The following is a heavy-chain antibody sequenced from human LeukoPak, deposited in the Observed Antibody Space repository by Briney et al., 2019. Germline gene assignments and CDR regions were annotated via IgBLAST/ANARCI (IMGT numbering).Heavy chain of an antibody. V-gene: IGHV3-66*01. D-gene: IGHD3-16*02. Sequence: PGGSLRLSCAASGFAVSSHYINWVRQAPGKGLEWVSVIYSGGNTYYADSVKGRFTISKDSSKMMLYLQMNSQRAEDTAVYDCARGPDGAIGYGMDVWGQGTTVTVSS. CDR3: ARGPDGAIGYGMDV. J-gene: IGHJ6*02. CDR1: GFAVSSHY. CDR2: IYSGGNT.